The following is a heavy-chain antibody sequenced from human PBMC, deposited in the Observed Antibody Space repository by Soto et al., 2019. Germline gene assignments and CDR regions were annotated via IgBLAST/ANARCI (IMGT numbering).Heavy chain of an antibody. CDR3: AKDTSSTSWPYYYYYGMDV. J-gene: IGHJ6*02. CDR2: ISYDGSNK. CDR1: GFTFSSYG. D-gene: IGHD2-2*01. V-gene: IGHV3-30*18. Sequence: PGGSLRLSCAASGFTFSSYGMHWVRQAPGKGLEWVAVISYDGSNKYYADSVKGRFTISRDNSKNTLYLQMNSLRAEDTAVYYCAKDTSSTSWPYYYYYGMDVWGQGTTVTVS.